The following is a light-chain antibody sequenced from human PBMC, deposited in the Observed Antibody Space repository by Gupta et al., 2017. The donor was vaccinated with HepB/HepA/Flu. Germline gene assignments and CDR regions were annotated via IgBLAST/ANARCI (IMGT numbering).Light chain of an antibody. V-gene: IGKV3-20*01. CDR2: GAS. CDR3: QQYGSSPLT. Sequence: TLSCRASQSVSSSYLAWYQQKPGQAPRLLIYGASSRATGIPDSFSGSGSGTDFTLTISRLEPEDFAVYYCQQYGSSPLTFGGGTKVEI. J-gene: IGKJ4*01. CDR1: QSVSSSY.